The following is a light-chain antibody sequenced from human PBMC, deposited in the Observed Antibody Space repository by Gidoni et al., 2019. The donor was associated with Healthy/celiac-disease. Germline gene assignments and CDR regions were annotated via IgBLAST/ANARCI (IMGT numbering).Light chain of an antibody. J-gene: IGKJ3*01. CDR2: LGS. CDR3: MQALQTPFT. Sequence: DSVMTQSPLSLPVTPGEPASISCRSSQSLLHSNGYNYLDWYLQKPGHSPQILIYLGSNRASGVPDRFSGSGSGTDFPLKISRVEAEYVGVYYCMQALQTPFTFGPGTKVDIK. CDR1: QSLLHSNGYNY. V-gene: IGKV2-28*01.